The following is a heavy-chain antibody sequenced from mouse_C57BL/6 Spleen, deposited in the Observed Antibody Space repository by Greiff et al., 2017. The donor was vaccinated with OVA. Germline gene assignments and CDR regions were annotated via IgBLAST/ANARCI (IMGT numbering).Heavy chain of an antibody. CDR3: ANDGYSFAY. CDR2: INPNNGGT. V-gene: IGHV1-26*01. J-gene: IGHJ3*01. Sequence: EVQLQQSGPELVKPGASVKISCKASGYTFTDYYMNWVKQSHGKSLEWIGDINPNNGGTSYNQKFKGKATLTVDKSSRTAYMELRSLTSEDSAVYYCANDGYSFAYWGQGTLVTVSA. D-gene: IGHD2-3*01. CDR1: GYTFTDYY.